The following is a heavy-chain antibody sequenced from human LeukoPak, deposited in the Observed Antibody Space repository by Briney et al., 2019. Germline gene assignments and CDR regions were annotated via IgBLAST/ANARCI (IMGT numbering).Heavy chain of an antibody. CDR3: AREAGYNFDH. CDR1: GFTFSSYA. Sequence: PGGSLRLSCAASGFTFSSYAMHWVRQAPGKGLEWVAVISYDGSNKYYADSVKGRFTISRDNSKNTLYLQMNSLRAEDTAVYYCAREAGYNFDHWGQGTLVTVSS. D-gene: IGHD5-18*01. J-gene: IGHJ4*02. V-gene: IGHV3-30*04. CDR2: ISYDGSNK.